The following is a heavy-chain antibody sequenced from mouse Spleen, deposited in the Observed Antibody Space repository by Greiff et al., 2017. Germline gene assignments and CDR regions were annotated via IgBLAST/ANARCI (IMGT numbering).Heavy chain of an antibody. J-gene: IGHJ2*01. CDR1: GYTFTSYT. CDR2: INPSRGYT. CDR3: AREERITTAFDY. Sequence: QVQLKESGAELARPGASVKMSCKASGYTFTSYTMHWVKQRPGPGLEWIGYINPSRGYTNYNQKFKDKATLTVDKSSSTAHMELRSLTSEDSAVYYGAREERITTAFDYWGQGTTLTVSS. V-gene: IGHV1-4*01. D-gene: IGHD1-2*01.